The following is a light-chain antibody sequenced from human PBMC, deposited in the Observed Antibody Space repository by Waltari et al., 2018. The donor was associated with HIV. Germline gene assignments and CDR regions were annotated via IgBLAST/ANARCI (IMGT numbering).Light chain of an antibody. CDR1: SSNIGANYD. CDR2: GNN. CDR3: QSCDSSLSGSVV. Sequence: QSVLTQPPSVSGAPGQRVTISCTGSSSNIGANYDVHWYQQFPGTAPKLLLSGNNDRPSGVPDRFSGSRSGTSASLAITGLQADDEADYYCQSCDSSLSGSVVFGGGTKLTVL. V-gene: IGLV1-40*01. J-gene: IGLJ2*01.